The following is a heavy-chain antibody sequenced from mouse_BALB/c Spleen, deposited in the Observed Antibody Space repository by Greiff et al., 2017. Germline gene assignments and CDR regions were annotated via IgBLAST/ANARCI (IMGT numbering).Heavy chain of an antibody. J-gene: IGHJ2*01. CDR2: ISTYYGDA. Sequence: QVHVKQSGAELVRPGVSVKISCKGSGYTFTDYAMHWVKQSHAKSLEWIGVISTYYGDASYNQKFKGKATMTVDKSSSTAYMELARLTSEDSAIYYCARNSGNYFDYWGQGTTLTVSS. V-gene: IGHV1S137*01. D-gene: IGHD3-1*01. CDR1: GYTFTDYA. CDR3: ARNSGNYFDY.